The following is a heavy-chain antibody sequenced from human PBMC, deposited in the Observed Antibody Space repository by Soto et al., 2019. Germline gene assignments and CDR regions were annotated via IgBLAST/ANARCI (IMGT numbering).Heavy chain of an antibody. CDR3: ARCSGGSCYD. D-gene: IGHD2-15*01. CDR1: GGSISSYY. CDR2: IYYSGST. V-gene: IGHV4-59*08. J-gene: IGHJ4*02. Sequence: QMQLQESGPGLVKPSETLSLTCTVSGGSISSYYWSWIRQPPGKGLECIGYIYYSGSTTYNPSLKSRVTISVDTSKNQFSLKLSSVTAADTAVYYCARCSGGSCYDWGQGTLVTVYS.